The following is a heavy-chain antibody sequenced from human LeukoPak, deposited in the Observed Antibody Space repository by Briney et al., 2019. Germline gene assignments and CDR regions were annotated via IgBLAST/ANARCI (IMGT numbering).Heavy chain of an antibody. CDR3: ARSPTLITIFGVSNYYYMDV. CDR2: MNPNSGNT. D-gene: IGHD3-3*01. J-gene: IGHJ6*03. V-gene: IGHV1-8*01. CDR1: GYTFTSYD. Sequence: ASVKVSCKASGYTFTSYDINWVRQATGQGLEWMGWMNPNSGNTGYAQKFQGRVTMTRNTSISTAYMELSSLRSEDTAVYYCARSPTLITIFGVSNYYYMDVWGKGTTVTVSS.